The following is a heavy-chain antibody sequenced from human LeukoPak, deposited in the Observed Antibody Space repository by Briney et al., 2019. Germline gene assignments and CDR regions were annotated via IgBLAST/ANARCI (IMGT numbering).Heavy chain of an antibody. CDR3: ARGRGITIFGVVIDPFYYMDV. V-gene: IGHV4-34*01. CDR1: GGSFSGYY. J-gene: IGHJ6*03. CDR2: INHSGST. Sequence: TPSETLSLTCAVYGGSFSGYYWSWIRQPPGKGPEWIGEINHSGSTNYNPSLKSRVTISVDTSKNQFSLKLSSVTAADTAVNYCARGRGITIFGVVIDPFYYMDVWGKGTTVTVSS. D-gene: IGHD3-3*01.